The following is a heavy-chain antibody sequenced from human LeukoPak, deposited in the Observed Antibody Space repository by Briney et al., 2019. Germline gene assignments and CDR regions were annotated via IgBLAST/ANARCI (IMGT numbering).Heavy chain of an antibody. CDR1: EFIFNNYA. Sequence: GGSLRLSCTASEFIFNNYAMHWVRQAPGKGLEWVAFISHDGITKNYANSVKGRFTIFRDNSKNTLYLQMNSLRAEDTALYYCARDRRKVYYYMDVWGKGTTVTVSS. CDR2: ISHDGITK. CDR3: ARDRRKVYYYMDV. D-gene: IGHD6-6*01. V-gene: IGHV3-30*04. J-gene: IGHJ6*03.